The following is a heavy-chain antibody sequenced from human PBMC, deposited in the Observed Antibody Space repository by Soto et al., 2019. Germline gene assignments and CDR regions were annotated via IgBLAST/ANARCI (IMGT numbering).Heavy chain of an antibody. CDR1: GFTFSDYY. CDR3: ARVRFYNSGSSINWFDP. CDR2: ISSSGSTI. Sequence: GGSLRLSWAASGFTFSDYYMSWIRQAPGKGLEWVSYISSSGSTIYYADSVKGRFTISRDNAKNSLFLQMNSLRAEDTAVYYCARVRFYNSGSSINWFDPWGQGTLVTVS. D-gene: IGHD3-10*01. V-gene: IGHV3-11*01. J-gene: IGHJ5*02.